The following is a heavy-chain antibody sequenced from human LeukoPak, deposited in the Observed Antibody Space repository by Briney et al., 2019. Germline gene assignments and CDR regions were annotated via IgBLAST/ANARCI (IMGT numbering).Heavy chain of an antibody. D-gene: IGHD3-9*01. V-gene: IGHV4-59*01. J-gene: IGHJ6*03. Sequence: PSETLSLTCTVSGDSISPYYWSWIRQPAGKGLEWIGYIYYSGSTNYNPSLKSRVTISVDTSKNQFSLKLSSVTAADTAVYYCARGYYDILTGYLYYYYYMDVWGKGTTVTVSS. CDR2: IYYSGST. CDR1: GDSISPYY. CDR3: ARGYYDILTGYLYYYYYMDV.